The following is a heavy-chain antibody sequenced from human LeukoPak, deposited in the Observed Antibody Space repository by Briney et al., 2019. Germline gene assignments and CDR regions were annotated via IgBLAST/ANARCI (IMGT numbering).Heavy chain of an antibody. J-gene: IGHJ4*02. CDR2: ISWNSGSI. CDR3: AKSGSGAAAGKGFDY. D-gene: IGHD6-13*01. Sequence: GXSLRXSCAASGFTFDDYAMHWVRQAPGKGLEWVSGISWNSGSIGYADSVKGRFTISRDNAKNSLYLQMNSLRAEDMALYYCAKSGSGAAAGKGFDYWGQGTLVTVSS. V-gene: IGHV3-9*03. CDR1: GFTFDDYA.